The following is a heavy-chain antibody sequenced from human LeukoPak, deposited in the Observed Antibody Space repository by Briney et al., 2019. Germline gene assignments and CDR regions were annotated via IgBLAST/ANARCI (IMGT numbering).Heavy chain of an antibody. CDR1: GYTFSGYF. CDR3: ARGTEYGSFAY. V-gene: IGHV1-2*02. Sequence: ASVTVSFKASGYTFSGYFMHWVRQAPGQGLEWMGWLNPNSGGTNYAQRFQGRVTMTRDTSISTAYMELSRLTSDDTAVYFCARGTEYGSFAYWGQGTLVTVSS. D-gene: IGHD1-14*01. CDR2: LNPNSGGT. J-gene: IGHJ4*02.